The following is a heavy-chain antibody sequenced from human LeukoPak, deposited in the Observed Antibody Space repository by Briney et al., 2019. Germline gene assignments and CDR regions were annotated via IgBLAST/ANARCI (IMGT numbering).Heavy chain of an antibody. J-gene: IGHJ4*02. V-gene: IGHV3-30*18. Sequence: GGSLRLSCAASGFTFSSYGMHWVRQAPGKGLEWVAVISYDGSNKYYADSVKGRFTISRDNSKNTLYLQMNSLRAEDTAVYYCAKAHSGSFDYWGQGTLITVSS. CDR2: ISYDGSNK. CDR3: AKAHSGSFDY. CDR1: GFTFSSYG. D-gene: IGHD5-12*01.